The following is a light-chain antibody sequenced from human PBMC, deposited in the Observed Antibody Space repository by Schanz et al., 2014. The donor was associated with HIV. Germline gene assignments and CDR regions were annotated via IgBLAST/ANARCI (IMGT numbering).Light chain of an antibody. J-gene: IGLJ3*02. CDR2: GNN. V-gene: IGLV1-40*01. CDR3: AAWDDSLSGWV. Sequence: QSVLTQPPSVSGAPGQRVTISCTGSSSNLGAGYEVHWYRQLPGTAPKLLIYGNNNRPSGVPDRFSGSKSGTSASLAISGLQSEDEADYYCAAWDDSLSGWVFGGGTKVTVL. CDR1: SSNLGAGYE.